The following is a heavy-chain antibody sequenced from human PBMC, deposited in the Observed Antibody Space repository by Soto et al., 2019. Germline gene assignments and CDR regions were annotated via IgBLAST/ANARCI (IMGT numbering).Heavy chain of an antibody. CDR1: GFTFSSYA. Sequence: EVQLLESGGGLVQPGGSLRLSCAASGFTFSSYAMRWVRQAPVKGLEWVPAISGSGGSTYYADSVKGRFTISRDNSKNALYPRMSSARAEATSVCYCAGLGSGGGDACWGQGTRVTVSS. CDR3: AGLGSGGGDAC. V-gene: IGHV3-23*01. J-gene: IGHJ4*02. D-gene: IGHD6-19*01. CDR2: ISGSGGST.